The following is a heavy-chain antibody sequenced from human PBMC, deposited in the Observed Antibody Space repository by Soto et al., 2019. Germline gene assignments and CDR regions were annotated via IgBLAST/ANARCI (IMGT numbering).Heavy chain of an antibody. CDR3: ARALLHNVVVPDFEY. CDR1: GYTFDNYG. D-gene: IGHD2-21*01. Sequence: QVQLVQSGAEVKTPGASVKVSCKASGYTFDNYGFTWVRQAPGQGLEWMGWISSRDGSTNYAQKLWGRVTMTTDTPTSTTYMELRSLRSDDTAVYYCARALLHNVVVPDFEYWGQGTLVTVSS. J-gene: IGHJ4*02. V-gene: IGHV1-18*01. CDR2: ISSRDGST.